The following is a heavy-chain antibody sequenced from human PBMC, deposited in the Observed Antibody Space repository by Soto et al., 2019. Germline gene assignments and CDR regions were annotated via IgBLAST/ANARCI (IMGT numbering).Heavy chain of an antibody. V-gene: IGHV4-34*01. CDR3: ARGQSYYYDSSGYPFGFDY. CDR2: INHSGST. Sequence: SETLSLTCAVYGGSFSGYYWSWIRQPPGKGLEWIGEINHSGSTNYNPSLKSRVTILVDTSKNQFSLKLSSVTAADTAVYYCARGQSYYYDSSGYPFGFDYWGQGTLVTVSS. J-gene: IGHJ4*02. CDR1: GGSFSGYY. D-gene: IGHD3-22*01.